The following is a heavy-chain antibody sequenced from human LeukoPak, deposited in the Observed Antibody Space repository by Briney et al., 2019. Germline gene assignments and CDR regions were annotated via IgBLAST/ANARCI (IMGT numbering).Heavy chain of an antibody. V-gene: IGHV4-30-4*01. D-gene: IGHD2-2*01. J-gene: IGHJ6*02. CDR3: ARGSCSSTSCYYYYYGMDV. Sequence: PSETLSLTCTVSGGSISSGDYSWSWIRQPPGKGLEWIGYIYYSGSTYYNPSLKSRVTISVDTSKNQFSLKLSSVTAADTAVYYCARGSCSSTSCYYYYYGMDVWGQGTTVTVSS. CDR1: GGSISSGDYS. CDR2: IYYSGST.